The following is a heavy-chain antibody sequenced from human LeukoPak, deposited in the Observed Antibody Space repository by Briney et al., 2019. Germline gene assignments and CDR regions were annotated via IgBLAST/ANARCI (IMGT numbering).Heavy chain of an antibody. CDR2: ISYDGSNK. Sequence: PGGSLRLSCAASGLTFSSYAMHWVRQAPGKGLEWVAFISYDGSNKYYADSVKGRFTISRENSNNTLYLQMNSLRAEQTTVYYCARDGFLITMMVVVTTYYFDYWGQGTLVTVSS. J-gene: IGHJ4*02. V-gene: IGHV3-30*04. CDR1: GLTFSSYA. D-gene: IGHD3-22*01. CDR3: ARDGFLITMMVVVTTYYFDY.